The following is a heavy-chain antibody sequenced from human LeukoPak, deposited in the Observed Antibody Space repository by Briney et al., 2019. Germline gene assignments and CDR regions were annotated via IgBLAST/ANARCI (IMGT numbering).Heavy chain of an antibody. J-gene: IGHJ3*02. D-gene: IGHD3-3*01. Sequence: GGSLRLSCAASGFTVSRNYMNWVRQAPGKGLERVSLLSSTGNTSYADSVKGRFTISRHNSKNTLYLQVNSLRPEDTAMYYCARWRPIDAFDIWGQGTMVIVSS. CDR3: ARWRPIDAFDI. V-gene: IGHV3-53*04. CDR1: GFTVSRNY. CDR2: LSSTGNT.